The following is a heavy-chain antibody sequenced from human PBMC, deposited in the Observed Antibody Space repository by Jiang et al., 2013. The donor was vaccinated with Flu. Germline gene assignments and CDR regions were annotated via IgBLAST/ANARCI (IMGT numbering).Heavy chain of an antibody. CDR1: GGSFSGYY. Sequence: LLKPSETLSLTCAVYGGSFSGYYWSWIRQPPGKGLEWIGEINHSGSTNYNPSLKSRVTISVDTSKNQFSLKLSSVTAADTAVYYCARRRRGDTAVAGNWFDPWGQGTLVTVSS. CDR2: INHSGST. J-gene: IGHJ5*02. V-gene: IGHV4-34*01. D-gene: IGHD6-19*01. CDR3: ARRRRGDTAVAGNWFDP.